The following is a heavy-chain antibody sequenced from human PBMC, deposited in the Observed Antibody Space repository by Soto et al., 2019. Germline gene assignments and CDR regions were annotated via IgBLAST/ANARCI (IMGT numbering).Heavy chain of an antibody. CDR1: GYTFTSFG. V-gene: IGHV1-18*04. CDR3: ARDPTVVSPDAFDI. D-gene: IGHD4-17*01. CDR2: ISGNDGNK. J-gene: IGHJ3*02. Sequence: QVQLVQSGAEVKKPGASVQVSCKASGYTFTSFGISWVRQAPGQGLEWMGWISGNDGNKNYAQKIQGRVTMTTDTSTSTAYMELRSLRSDDTAVYYCARDPTVVSPDAFDIWGQGTMVTVSS.